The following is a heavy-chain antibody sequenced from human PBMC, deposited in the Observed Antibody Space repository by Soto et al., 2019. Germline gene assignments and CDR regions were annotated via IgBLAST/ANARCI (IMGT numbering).Heavy chain of an antibody. CDR1: GGSISSGDYY. CDR3: ARARRYFDWLPPYFDY. Sequence: QVQLQESGPGLVKPSQTLSLTCTVSGGSISSGDYYWSWIRQPPGKGLEWIGYIYYSGSTYYNPSLKSRVTISVDTSKNQFSLKLSSVTAADTAVYYCARARRYFDWLPPYFDYWGQGTLVTVSS. J-gene: IGHJ4*02. CDR2: IYYSGST. D-gene: IGHD3-9*01. V-gene: IGHV4-30-4*01.